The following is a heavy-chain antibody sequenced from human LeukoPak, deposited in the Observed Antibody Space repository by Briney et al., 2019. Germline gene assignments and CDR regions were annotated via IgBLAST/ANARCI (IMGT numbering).Heavy chain of an antibody. Sequence: GGSLRLSGAASGFTFDDYAMHWVRQAPGKGLEWVSGISWNSGSIGYADSVKGRFTISRDNAKNSLYLQMNSLRAEDTALYYCAKGDYYDSSGYRNWGQGTLVTVSS. J-gene: IGHJ4*02. D-gene: IGHD3-22*01. CDR2: ISWNSGSI. CDR1: GFTFDDYA. CDR3: AKGDYYDSSGYRN. V-gene: IGHV3-9*01.